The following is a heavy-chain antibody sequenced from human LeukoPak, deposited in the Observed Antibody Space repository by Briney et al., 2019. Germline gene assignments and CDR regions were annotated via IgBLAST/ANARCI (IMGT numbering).Heavy chain of an antibody. CDR2: IYYTGNT. Sequence: SETLSLTCTVSGGSISNYYWSWIRQSPGKGLEWIGYIYYTGNTNYNPSLESRVIISVDTSKNQFSLKLSSVTAADTAVYYCAKDAGYSYGQGFDSWGQGTLITVSS. V-gene: IGHV4-59*12. CDR3: AKDAGYSYGQGFDS. J-gene: IGHJ5*01. CDR1: GGSISNYY. D-gene: IGHD5-18*01.